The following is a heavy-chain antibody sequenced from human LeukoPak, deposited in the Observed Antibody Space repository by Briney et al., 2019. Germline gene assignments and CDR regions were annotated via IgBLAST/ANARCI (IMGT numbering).Heavy chain of an antibody. CDR3: ARAIKPFFSSITMVRGADY. D-gene: IGHD3-10*01. Sequence: SGGSLRLSCAASGFTFSSYAMHWVRQAPGKGLEWVAVISYDGSNKYYADSVKGRFTISRDNSKNTLYLQMNSLRAEDTAVYYCARAIKPFFSSITMVRGADYWGQGTLVTVSS. J-gene: IGHJ4*02. V-gene: IGHV3-30-3*01. CDR2: ISYDGSNK. CDR1: GFTFSSYA.